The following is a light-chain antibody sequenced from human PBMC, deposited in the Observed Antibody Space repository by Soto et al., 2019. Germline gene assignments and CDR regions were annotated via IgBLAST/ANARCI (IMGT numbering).Light chain of an antibody. CDR2: DAS. CDR3: QQRSSWPLT. CDR1: QRVSSY. Sequence: ETVLTQSPATLSLSPGERAILSCRASQRVSSYLAWYQQKPGQAPRLLISDASNRATGIPARFSGSGSGTDFTLTISSLEPEDFAVYYCQQRSSWPLTFGGGTKVEIK. V-gene: IGKV3-11*01. J-gene: IGKJ4*01.